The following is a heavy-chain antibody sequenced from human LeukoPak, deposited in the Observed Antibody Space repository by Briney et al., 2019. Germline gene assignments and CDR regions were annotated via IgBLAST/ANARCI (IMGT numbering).Heavy chain of an antibody. V-gene: IGHV3-53*01. Sequence: GGSLRLSCAASGFIFSSYYMSWVRQAPGKGLEWVSVIYSGGNTNYADSVKGRFTISRDNSKNTLYLQMNSLRAEDTAVYYCARDIVEGSMVRGVIRYFDYWGQGTLVTVSS. CDR3: ARDIVEGSMVRGVIRYFDY. D-gene: IGHD3-10*01. CDR1: GFIFSSYY. J-gene: IGHJ4*02. CDR2: IYSGGNT.